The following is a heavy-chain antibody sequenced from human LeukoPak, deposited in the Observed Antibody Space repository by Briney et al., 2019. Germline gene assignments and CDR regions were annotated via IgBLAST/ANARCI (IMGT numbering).Heavy chain of an antibody. CDR1: GGSISSYY. D-gene: IGHD6-6*01. J-gene: IGHJ6*03. Sequence: SETLSLTCTVSGGSISSYYWSWIRQPAGKGLEWIGRIYTSGSTNYNPSLKSRVTMSVDTSKNQFSLKLSSVTAADTAVYYCARDKGLVVVSYYYYYMDVWGKGTTVTVSS. CDR2: IYTSGST. CDR3: ARDKGLVVVSYYYYYMDV. V-gene: IGHV4-4*07.